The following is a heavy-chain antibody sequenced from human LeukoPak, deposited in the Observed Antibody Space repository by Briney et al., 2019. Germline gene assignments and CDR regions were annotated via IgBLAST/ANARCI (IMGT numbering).Heavy chain of an antibody. CDR2: ILSGGDTT. J-gene: IGHJ4*02. Sequence: GSLRLSCAASGFIFSSYAMSWVRQAPGKGLEWVSAILSGGDTTSYADSVRGRFTISRDNSKNTLYLEMNSLRAEDTAICYCAKDLVSPRRVGSSEKLDYWGQGTLVTVSS. CDR3: AKDLVSPRRVGSSEKLDY. V-gene: IGHV3-23*01. D-gene: IGHD3-10*01. CDR1: GFIFSSYA.